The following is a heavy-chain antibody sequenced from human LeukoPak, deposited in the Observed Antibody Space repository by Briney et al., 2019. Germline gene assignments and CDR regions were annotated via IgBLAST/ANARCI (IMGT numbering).Heavy chain of an antibody. D-gene: IGHD3-22*01. CDR3: AHDGPHYYESSGYYSTSFDY. CDR2: IYWDDDK. V-gene: IGHV2-5*02. J-gene: IGHJ4*02. CDR1: GFSLSTNGVG. Sequence: ASGPTLVNPTQTLTLTCTFSGFSLSTNGVGVGWIRQPPGKALEWLALIYWDDDKRYSPSLKSRLTITKDTSKNQVVLTMTNMDPVDTATYFCAHDGPHYYESSGYYSTSFDYWGQGTLVTVSS.